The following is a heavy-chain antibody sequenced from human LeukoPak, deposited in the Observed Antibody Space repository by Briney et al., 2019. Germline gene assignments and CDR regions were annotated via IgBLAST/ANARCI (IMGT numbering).Heavy chain of an antibody. J-gene: IGHJ6*03. CDR3: ARKMTTVTYGYYYCMDV. V-gene: IGHV3-23*01. CDR2: ISGSGGST. CDR1: GFTFSSYA. Sequence: GGSLRLSCAASGFTFSSYAMSWVRQAPGKGLEWVSAISGSGGSTYYADSVKGRFTISRDNSKNTLYLQMNSLRAEDTAVYYCARKMTTVTYGYYYCMDVWGKGTTVTVSS. D-gene: IGHD4-17*01.